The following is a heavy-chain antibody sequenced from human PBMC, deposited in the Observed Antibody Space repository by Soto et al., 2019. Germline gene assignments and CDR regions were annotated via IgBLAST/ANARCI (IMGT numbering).Heavy chain of an antibody. CDR1: GFAVNSDY. D-gene: IGHD2-2*01. Sequence: PAGSLRLSCAASGFAVNSDYMSWVRQAPGKGLEWVSVIYGGGSTYYSDSVKGRFTISRDNSKNTVFLQMNSLRAEATAVYYCVRTSSYWGQGTRVTVSS. J-gene: IGHJ4*01. V-gene: IGHV3-53*01. CDR3: VRTSSY. CDR2: IYGGGST.